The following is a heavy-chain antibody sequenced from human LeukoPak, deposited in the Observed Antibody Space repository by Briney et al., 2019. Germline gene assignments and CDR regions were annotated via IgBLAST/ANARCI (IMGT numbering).Heavy chain of an antibody. D-gene: IGHD2-2*01. J-gene: IGHJ5*02. Sequence: PSGSLRLSCAASGFTFSSYAMSWVRQAPGKGLEWVSAINGSGGSTYYADSVKGRFTISRDNSKNTLYLQMNSLRAEDTAVYYCAKGGEDCSSTSCINWFDPWGQGTLVTVSS. V-gene: IGHV3-23*01. CDR1: GFTFSSYA. CDR3: AKGGEDCSSTSCINWFDP. CDR2: INGSGGST.